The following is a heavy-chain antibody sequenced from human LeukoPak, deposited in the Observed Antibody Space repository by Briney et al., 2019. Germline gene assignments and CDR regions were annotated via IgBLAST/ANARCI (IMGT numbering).Heavy chain of an antibody. J-gene: IGHJ3*02. Sequence: GGSLRLSRAGSGLTFSTYVMHWVRQAPGKGLVWVSRITRDGTGTDYADSVKGRFTISRDIASNTLYLQMNSLRADDTAVYYCARAMGYGAGSYGFDIWGQGTTVTVSS. CDR1: GLTFSTYV. V-gene: IGHV3-74*01. CDR3: ARAMGYGAGSYGFDI. CDR2: ITRDGTGT. D-gene: IGHD3-10*01.